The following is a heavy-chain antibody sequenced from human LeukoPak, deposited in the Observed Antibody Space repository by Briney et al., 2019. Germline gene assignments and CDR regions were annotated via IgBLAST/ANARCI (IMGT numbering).Heavy chain of an antibody. Sequence: PGGSLRLSCAASGFTFSDHAMSWVRQAPGKGLEWVSAIRGTGTTTFYAASVKGRFTISRDNSKNTADLQMNSLRAEDTAVYYCAKVSWLRTLPSYHFDSWGQGTQVTVSS. CDR2: IRGTGTTT. CDR1: GFTFSDHA. D-gene: IGHD6-13*01. V-gene: IGHV3-23*01. J-gene: IGHJ4*02. CDR3: AKVSWLRTLPSYHFDS.